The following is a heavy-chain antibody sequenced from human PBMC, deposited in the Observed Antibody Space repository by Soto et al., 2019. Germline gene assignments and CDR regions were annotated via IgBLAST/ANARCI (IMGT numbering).Heavy chain of an antibody. CDR2: ISGSGGST. CDR3: AKLHYDILTGYNYYFDY. CDR1: GFTFSSYA. J-gene: IGHJ4*02. D-gene: IGHD3-9*01. Sequence: GGSRRLSSAASGFTFSSYAMSWVRQALGKGLEWVSAISGSGGSTYYADSVKGRFTISRDNSKNTLYLQMNSLRAEDTAVYYCAKLHYDILTGYNYYFDYWGQGTLVTVSS. V-gene: IGHV3-23*01.